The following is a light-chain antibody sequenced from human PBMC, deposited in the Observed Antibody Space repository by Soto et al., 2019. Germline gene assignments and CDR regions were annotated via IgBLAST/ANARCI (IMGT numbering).Light chain of an antibody. CDR3: QQYAGSPRP. J-gene: IGKJ1*01. CDR2: DAS. Sequence: EIVLTQSPGTLSLSPGERATLSCRASQFVSSNSLAWYQQKRGQAPRLLIHDASSRATGIPDRFSGSGSGTDFTLTISRLEPEDFAVYYCQQYAGSPRPFGQGTKVDI. CDR1: QFVSSNS. V-gene: IGKV3-20*01.